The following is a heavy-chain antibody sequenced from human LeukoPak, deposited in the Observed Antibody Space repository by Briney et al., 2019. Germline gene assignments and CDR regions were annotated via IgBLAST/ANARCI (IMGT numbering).Heavy chain of an antibody. CDR2: ISAYNGYT. V-gene: IGHV1-18*01. CDR3: ARGLHYGDVPNYLDY. CDR1: GYTFTTYG. D-gene: IGHD4-17*01. Sequence: ASVKVSCKASGYTFTTYGISWVQQAPGQGLEWMGWISAYNGYTKYAQKFQGRVTMTTDTSTSTAYMELRSLRSDDTAVFYCARGLHYGDVPNYLDYWGQGTLVTVSS. J-gene: IGHJ4*02.